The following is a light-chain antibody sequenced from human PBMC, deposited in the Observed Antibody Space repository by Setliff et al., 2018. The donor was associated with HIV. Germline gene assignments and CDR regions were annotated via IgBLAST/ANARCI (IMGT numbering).Light chain of an antibody. CDR1: GGSIASSY. CDR3: QSYDSWIVV. CDR2: EDA. Sequence: NFMLTQPHSVSESPGKTITISCTRTGGSIASSYVQWFQQRPGSSPTVVIYEDALRPSGVPDRFSATIDRSSNSASLTISGLQTEDEADYFCQSYDSWIVVFGGGTKVTVL. V-gene: IGLV6-57*01. J-gene: IGLJ2*01.